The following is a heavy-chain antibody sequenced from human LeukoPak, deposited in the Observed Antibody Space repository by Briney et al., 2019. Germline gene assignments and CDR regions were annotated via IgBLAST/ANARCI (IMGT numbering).Heavy chain of an antibody. CDR2: INHSGST. CDR3: AARYYDFWSGYYTYFDY. V-gene: IGHV4-34*01. J-gene: IGHJ4*02. Sequence: SETLSLTCAVYGGSSSGYYWSWIRQPPGKGLEWIGEINHSGSTNYNPSLKSRVTISVDTSKNQFSLKLSSVTAADTAVYYCAARYYDFWSGYYTYFDYWGQGTLVTVSS. D-gene: IGHD3-3*01. CDR1: GGSSSGYY.